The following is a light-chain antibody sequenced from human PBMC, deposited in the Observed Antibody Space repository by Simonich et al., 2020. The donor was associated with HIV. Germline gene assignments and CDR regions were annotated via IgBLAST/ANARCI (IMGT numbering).Light chain of an antibody. V-gene: IGKV3D-15*01. CDR3: QQYYTTPYT. Sequence: EIVMTQSPATLSVSPGARATLSCRASQSVGSMLAWFQQHPGQAPRLLIYGVSTRATGIPARFSGSGSGTDFTLTISSLQAEDVAVYYCQQYYTTPYTFGQGTKLEIK. CDR1: QSVGSM. J-gene: IGKJ2*01. CDR2: GVS.